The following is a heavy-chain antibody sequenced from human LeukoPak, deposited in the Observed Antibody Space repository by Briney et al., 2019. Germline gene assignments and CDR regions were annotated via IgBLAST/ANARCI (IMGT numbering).Heavy chain of an antibody. CDR1: GGSISSSSYY. D-gene: IGHD6-13*01. CDR3: ARIAAAGTPDFDY. J-gene: IGHJ4*02. V-gene: IGHV4-39*01. CDR2: IYYSGST. Sequence: SETLSLTCTVSGGSISSSSYYWGWIRPPPGKGLEWIGSIYYSGSTYYNPSLKSRVTISVDTSKNQFSLKLSSVTAADTAVYYCARIAAAGTPDFDYWGQGTLVTVSS.